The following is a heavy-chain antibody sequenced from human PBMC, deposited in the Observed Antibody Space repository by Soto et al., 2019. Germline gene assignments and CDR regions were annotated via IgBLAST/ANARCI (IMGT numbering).Heavy chain of an antibody. V-gene: IGHV5-51*01. CDR1: GHSFSSYW. D-gene: IGHD3-22*01. CDR2: IYPADCDT. J-gene: IGHJ4*02. Sequence: GASLKISCKGFGHSFSSYWICGVCEMPGKGLESTGRIYPADCDTRYSPSFQGQVTISADKSINAAYLQWSSLKASDTAIYYCARPYHSRDYYHYWGQGTLVTVSS. CDR3: ARPYHSRDYYHY.